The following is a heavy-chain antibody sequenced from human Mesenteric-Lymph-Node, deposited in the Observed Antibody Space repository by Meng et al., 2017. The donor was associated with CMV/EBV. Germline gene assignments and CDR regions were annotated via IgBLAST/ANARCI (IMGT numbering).Heavy chain of an antibody. J-gene: IGHJ3*02. CDR1: GLAFNDAW. CDR3: ATEIATIATEVKGAFDI. CDR2: IKSKTHGETI. Sequence: GESLKISCAASGLAFNDAWMTWVRQAPGKGLEWVGRIKSKTHGETIDYAAPVKGRFTISRDDSKNMLYLQMNTLKTEDTGVYYCATEIATIATEVKGAFDIWGQGTMVTVSS. V-gene: IGHV3-15*01. D-gene: IGHD5-24*01.